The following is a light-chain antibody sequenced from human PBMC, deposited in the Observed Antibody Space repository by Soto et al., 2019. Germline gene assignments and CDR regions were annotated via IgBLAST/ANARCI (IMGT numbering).Light chain of an antibody. J-gene: IGKJ1*01. CDR2: GAS. CDR3: QQYGSPWT. CDR1: QSVSSSY. Sequence: EIVLTQSPGTLSLSPGERATLSCRASQSVSSSYLAWYQQKPGPAPRLLIYGASSRATGIPDRFSGSGSGTDFTLTISRLEPEDFAVYYCQQYGSPWTFGQGTKV. V-gene: IGKV3-20*01.